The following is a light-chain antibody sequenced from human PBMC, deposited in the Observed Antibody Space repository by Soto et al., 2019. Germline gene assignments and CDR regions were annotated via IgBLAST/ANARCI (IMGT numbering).Light chain of an antibody. Sequence: QSALTQPASVSASPGQSVTISCTGTSSDVGDYNYVSWYQQHPGKAPKLMIYEVSNRPSGVSNRFSGSKSGNTASLTISGLQAEDEADYYCLLYFGGAQGVVFGGGTKLTVL. CDR1: SSDVGDYNY. CDR3: LLYFGGAQGVV. CDR2: EVS. V-gene: IGLV2-14*01. J-gene: IGLJ2*01.